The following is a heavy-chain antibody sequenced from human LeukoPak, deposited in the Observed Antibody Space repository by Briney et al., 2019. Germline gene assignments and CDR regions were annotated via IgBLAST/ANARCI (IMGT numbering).Heavy chain of an antibody. V-gene: IGHV4-61*02. CDR2: IYTSGST. CDR3: AGTPGHDFWSGNYYYMDV. Sequence: PSQTLSLTCTVSGGSISSGSYYWSSIRQPAGKGLEWIGRIYTSGSTNYNPSLKSRVTISVDTSKNQFSLKLSSVTAADTAVYYCAGTPGHDFWSGNYYYMDVWGKGTTVTVSS. D-gene: IGHD3-3*01. CDR1: GGSISSGSYY. J-gene: IGHJ6*03.